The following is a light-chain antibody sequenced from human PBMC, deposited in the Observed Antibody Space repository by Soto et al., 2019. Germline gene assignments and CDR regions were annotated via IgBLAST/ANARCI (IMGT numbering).Light chain of an antibody. J-gene: IGLJ3*02. V-gene: IGLV4-69*02. Sequence: QPVLTQSPSASASLGASVKLTCTLSSGHSSYAIAWHQQQPEKGPRYLMKLNSDGSHSKGDGIPDRFSGSSSGAERYLTISSLQSEDEADYYCQSYDSSLSALFGGGTKVTVL. CDR3: QSYDSSLSAL. CDR2: LNSDGSH. CDR1: SGHSSYA.